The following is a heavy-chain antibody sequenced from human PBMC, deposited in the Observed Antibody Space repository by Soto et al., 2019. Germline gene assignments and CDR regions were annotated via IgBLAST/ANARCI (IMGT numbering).Heavy chain of an antibody. Sequence: GGSLRLSCAASGFTFSSYSMNWVRQAPGKGLEWVSYISSSSSTIYYADSVKGRFTISRDNAKNSLYLQMNSLRAEDTAVYYCARDDWFLSSSLFGYWGQGTLVTVSS. CDR1: GFTFSSYS. D-gene: IGHD3-9*01. CDR2: ISSSSSTI. CDR3: ARDDWFLSSSLFGY. V-gene: IGHV3-48*01. J-gene: IGHJ4*02.